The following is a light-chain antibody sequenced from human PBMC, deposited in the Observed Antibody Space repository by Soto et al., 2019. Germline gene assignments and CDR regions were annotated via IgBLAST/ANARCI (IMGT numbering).Light chain of an antibody. CDR2: AAS. V-gene: IGKV1-39*01. CDR3: QQSYSTPWT. Sequence: DIQMTQSPSSLSASVGDRVTITCRASQSISSYLNWYQHKPGKAPKLLIYAASSLQSGVPSRFSGSGSGTDFTLTISSLQPEDFATYDCQQSYSTPWTVGQGTKVEIK. J-gene: IGKJ1*01. CDR1: QSISSY.